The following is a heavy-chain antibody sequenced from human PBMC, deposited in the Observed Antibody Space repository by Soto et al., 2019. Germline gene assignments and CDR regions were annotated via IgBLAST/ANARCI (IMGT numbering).Heavy chain of an antibody. D-gene: IGHD2-2*01. J-gene: IGHJ6*02. Sequence: QVQLVESGGGVVQPGRSLRLSCAASGFTFSSYGMHWVRQAPGKGLEWVAVIWYDGSNKYYADSVKGRFTISRDNSKNTLYRQMNSLRAEDTAVYYCARDQSLPPYAIYYYYGMDVWGQGTTVTVSS. CDR2: IWYDGSNK. CDR3: ARDQSLPPYAIYYYYGMDV. V-gene: IGHV3-33*01. CDR1: GFTFSSYG.